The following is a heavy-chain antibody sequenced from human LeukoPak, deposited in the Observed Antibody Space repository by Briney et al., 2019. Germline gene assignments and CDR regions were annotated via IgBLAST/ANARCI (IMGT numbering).Heavy chain of an antibody. J-gene: IGHJ4*02. Sequence: GGSLRLSCAASGFTFSSHWMSWVRQAPGKGLECVANIKQDGSEIYYVDSVKRRFTISRDNAMNSLYLQMNSPRAEDAAVYYCARDHRGVFDFWDQGTLVTVSS. V-gene: IGHV3-7*01. CDR2: IKQDGSEI. CDR1: GFTFSSHW. CDR3: ARDHRGVFDF. D-gene: IGHD5-24*01.